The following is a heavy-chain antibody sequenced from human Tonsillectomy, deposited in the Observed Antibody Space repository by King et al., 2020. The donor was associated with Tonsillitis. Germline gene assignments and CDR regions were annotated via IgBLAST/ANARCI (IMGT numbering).Heavy chain of an antibody. D-gene: IGHD3-22*01. V-gene: IGHV3-33*05. CDR1: GFTFSTYG. CDR3: ARAYYYDTSRTPDY. Sequence: VQLVESGGGVVQPGRSLRLSCAASGFTFSTYGIHWVRQAPGKGLEWVALISYDGSNKYYADPVRGRFTISRDTSKNTVYLHMNSLRAEDTAVYYCARAYYYDTSRTPDYWGQGTLITVSS. J-gene: IGHJ4*02. CDR2: ISYDGSNK.